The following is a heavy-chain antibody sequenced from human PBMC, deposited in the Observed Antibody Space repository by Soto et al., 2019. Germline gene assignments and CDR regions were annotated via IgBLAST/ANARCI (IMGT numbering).Heavy chain of an antibody. J-gene: IGHJ3*02. Sequence: GGSMILSCAASGFSLSAHWMHWVRQAPGKGLVWVSRIDTYGSATKYADSVEGRFTISKDNAANTLYLQMNNLRADDTAVYYCVRVLKSIGWDNDVFDIWGQGTMVTVSS. D-gene: IGHD6-19*01. CDR2: IDTYGSAT. CDR3: VRVLKSIGWDNDVFDI. CDR1: GFSLSAHW. V-gene: IGHV3-74*01.